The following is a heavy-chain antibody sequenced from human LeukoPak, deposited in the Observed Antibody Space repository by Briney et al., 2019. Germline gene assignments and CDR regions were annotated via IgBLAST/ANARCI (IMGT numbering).Heavy chain of an antibody. J-gene: IGHJ4*02. CDR2: IKPDGSGK. CDR3: SSQPAVLDLDY. CDR1: RFTFSNYW. V-gene: IGHV3-7*01. Sequence: GGSLRLSCAASRFTFSNYWMTWVRQGPGKGLEWVANIKPDGSGKNYVDSVKGRFTISRDNAKNSLYLQMNSLRVEGTAVYYCSSQPAVLDLDYWSQGTLVTVSS. D-gene: IGHD2-2*01.